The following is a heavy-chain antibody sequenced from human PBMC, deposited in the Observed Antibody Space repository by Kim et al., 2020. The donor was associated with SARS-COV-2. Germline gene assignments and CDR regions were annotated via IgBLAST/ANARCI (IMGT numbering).Heavy chain of an antibody. V-gene: IGHV4-4*07. D-gene: IGHD3-9*01. CDR2: IYTSGST. Sequence: SETLSLTCTVSGGSISSYYWSWIRQPAGKGLEWIGRIYTSGSTNYNPSLKSRVTMSVDTSKNQFSLKLSSVTAADTAVYYCAREGPPVRYFVVEDAFDIWGQGTMVTVSS. CDR1: GGSISSYY. CDR3: AREGPPVRYFVVEDAFDI. J-gene: IGHJ3*02.